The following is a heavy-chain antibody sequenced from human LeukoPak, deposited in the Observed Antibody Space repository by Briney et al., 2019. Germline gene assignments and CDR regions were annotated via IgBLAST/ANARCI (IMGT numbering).Heavy chain of an antibody. CDR3: AREDADYTFSFAF. V-gene: IGHV4-59*01. J-gene: IGHJ4*02. CDR2: IYYSGST. Sequence: SETLSLTCTVSGGSIRSYYCSCLRQPPGKGLEWIGYIYYSGSTKYNPSLKSRVTISVDASKTQFSLKLNSVTAEDTAVYYCAREDADYTFSFAFWGQGTLVTVSS. CDR1: GGSIRSYY. D-gene: IGHD4-17*01.